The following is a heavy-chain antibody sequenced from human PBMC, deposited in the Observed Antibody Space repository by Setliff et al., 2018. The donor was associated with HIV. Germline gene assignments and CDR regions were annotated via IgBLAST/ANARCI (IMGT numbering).Heavy chain of an antibody. CDR3: ARVLDGNHYDAFNL. CDR1: GGSISSGSYD. J-gene: IGHJ3*01. V-gene: IGHV4-61*09. D-gene: IGHD1-26*01. CDR2: ISTGGAT. Sequence: PSETLSLTCTVSGGSISSGSYDWNWIRQPAGKGLEWVGQISTGGATDYNSSLKSRVTISLDKSKNQFSLRLNSVTAADTAVYYCARVLDGNHYDAFNLWGQGTTVTVSS.